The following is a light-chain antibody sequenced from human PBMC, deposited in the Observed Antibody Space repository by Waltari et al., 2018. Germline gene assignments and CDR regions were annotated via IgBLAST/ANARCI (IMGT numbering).Light chain of an antibody. Sequence: QSALTQPRSVSGSPGQSVTISCTGPTSDVGGSAFVSWYQQPPGKAPKLIIYYVSQRPSGVPDRFSGSKSGNTASLTITGLRDDDEAEYFCCSHGGFDTFWVFGGGTKVIVL. CDR3: CSHGGFDTFWV. J-gene: IGLJ3*02. V-gene: IGLV2-11*01. CDR1: TSDVGGSAF. CDR2: YVS.